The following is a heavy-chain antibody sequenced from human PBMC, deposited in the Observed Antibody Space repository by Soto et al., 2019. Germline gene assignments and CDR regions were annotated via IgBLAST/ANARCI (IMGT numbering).Heavy chain of an antibody. V-gene: IGHV1-2*04. D-gene: IGHD5-12*01. J-gene: IGHJ3*02. CDR2: INPNSGGT. CDR3: ARTCAIGASSDAFDI. CDR1: GYTFTGYY. Sequence: QVQLVQSGAEVKKPGASVKVSCKASGYTFTGYYMHWVRQAPGQGLEWMGWINPNSGGTNYAQKFQGWVTMTSDTSISTAYMELSRLRSDDTAVYYCARTCAIGASSDAFDIWGQGTMVTVSS.